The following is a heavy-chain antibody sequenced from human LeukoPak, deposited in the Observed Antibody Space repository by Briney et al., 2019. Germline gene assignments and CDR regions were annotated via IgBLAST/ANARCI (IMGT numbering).Heavy chain of an antibody. D-gene: IGHD6-13*01. CDR2: ISYSGNT. CDR3: ARQGGYIAPLAL. J-gene: IGHJ4*02. V-gene: IGHV4-59*08. CDR1: GGSISSYY. Sequence: SETLSRTCTVSGGSISSYYWSWIRQPPGKGLEWIGYISYSGNTNYNPSLKSRVTISVDTSKNQFSLKLTSVTAADTAVYYCARQGGYIAPLALWGQGTLVTVSA.